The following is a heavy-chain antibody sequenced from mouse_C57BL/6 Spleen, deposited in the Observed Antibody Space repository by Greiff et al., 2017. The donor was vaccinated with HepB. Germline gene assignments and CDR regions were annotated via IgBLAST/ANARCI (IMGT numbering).Heavy chain of an antibody. V-gene: IGHV1-55*01. CDR2: IYPGSGST. CDR1: GYTFTSYW. J-gene: IGHJ2*01. D-gene: IGHD1-1*01. CDR3: ARWHYYGSRYFDY. Sequence: VKLQQPGAELVKPGASVKMSCKASGYTFTSYWITWVKQRPGQGLEWIGDIYPGSGSTNYNEKFKSKATLTVDTSSSTAYMQLSSLTSEDSAVYYCARWHYYGSRYFDYWGQGTTLTVSS.